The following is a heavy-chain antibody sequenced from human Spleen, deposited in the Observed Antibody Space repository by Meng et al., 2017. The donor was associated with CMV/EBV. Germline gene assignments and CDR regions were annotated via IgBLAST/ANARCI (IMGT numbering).Heavy chain of an antibody. V-gene: IGHV4-34*01. CDR3: ARGRAGIAARSGKTRLDP. J-gene: IGHJ5*02. D-gene: IGHD6-6*01. CDR2: INPSGST. Sequence: SVNGYYRHSMRQPPGKGLEWMGEINPSGSTTSNQSMKSRGNITVDTSKKKFSQKLSSVTAADTAVYYCARGRAGIAARSGKTRLDPWGQGTLVTVSS. CDR1: SVNGYY.